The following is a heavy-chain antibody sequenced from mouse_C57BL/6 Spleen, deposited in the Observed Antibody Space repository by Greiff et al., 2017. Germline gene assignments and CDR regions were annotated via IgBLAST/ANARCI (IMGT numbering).Heavy chain of an antibody. J-gene: IGHJ4*01. Sequence: EVKVVESGGGLVQPGGSLSLSCAASGFTFTDYYMSWVRQPPGKALEWLGFIRNKANGYTTEYSASVKGRFTISRDNSQSILYLQMNALRAEDSATYYCARYKRPDYAMDYWGQGTSVTVSS. CDR2: IRNKANGYTT. CDR1: GFTFTDYY. CDR3: ARYKRPDYAMDY. V-gene: IGHV7-3*01.